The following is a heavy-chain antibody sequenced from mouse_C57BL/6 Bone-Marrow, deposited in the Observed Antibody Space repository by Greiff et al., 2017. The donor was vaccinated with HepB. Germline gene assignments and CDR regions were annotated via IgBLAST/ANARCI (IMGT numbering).Heavy chain of an antibody. V-gene: IGHV1-52*01. Sequence: QVQLQQSGAELVRPGSSVKLSCKASGYTFTSYWMHWVKQSPIQGLEWIGNIDPSDSETHYNQKFKDKATLTVDKSSSTAYMQLSSLTSEDSAVYYCARGGAYGGFAYWGQGTLVTVSA. CDR1: GYTFTSYW. CDR2: IDPSDSET. D-gene: IGHD1-1*01. CDR3: ARGGAYGGFAY. J-gene: IGHJ3*01.